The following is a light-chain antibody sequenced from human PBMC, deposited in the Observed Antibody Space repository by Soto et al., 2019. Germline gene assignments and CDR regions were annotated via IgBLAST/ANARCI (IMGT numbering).Light chain of an antibody. CDR1: SSDVGTYNY. J-gene: IGLJ3*02. V-gene: IGLV2-11*01. CDR3: CSYAGSYTLV. CDR2: DVS. Sequence: QSVLTQPRSVSGSPGQSVTLSCTGTSSDVGTYNYVSWYQQHPGKAPKLMISDVSKRPSGVPDHFSGSKSGNTASLTISGLQAEDEADYYCCSYAGSYTLVFGGGTKLTVL.